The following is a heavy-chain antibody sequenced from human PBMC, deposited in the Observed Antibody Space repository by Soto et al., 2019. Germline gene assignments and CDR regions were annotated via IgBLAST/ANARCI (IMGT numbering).Heavy chain of an antibody. J-gene: IGHJ4*02. CDR2: IKSKTDGGTT. D-gene: IGHD3-22*01. CDR1: GFTFSNAW. V-gene: IGHV3-15*01. Sequence: GGSLRLSCAASGFTFSNAWMSWVRQAPGKGLELVGRIKSKTDGGTTDYAAPVKGRFTISRDDSKNTLYLQMNSLKTEDTAVYYCTTGSSGYPYYFADWGKGSMVRVYS. CDR3: TTGSSGYPYYFAD.